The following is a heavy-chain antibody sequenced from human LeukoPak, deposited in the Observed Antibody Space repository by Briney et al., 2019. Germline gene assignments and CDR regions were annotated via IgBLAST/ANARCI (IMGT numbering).Heavy chain of an antibody. Sequence: GGSLRLSCAASGFTFIRYAFHWVRQAPGKGLEWVAVISYDGNNKYYADSVKGRFTISRDNSKNTLYLQMNSLRAEDTAVYYCARDGGENSGSYSTYYFDHWGQGSLVTVSS. J-gene: IGHJ4*02. CDR1: GFTFIRYA. D-gene: IGHD1-26*01. V-gene: IGHV3-30-3*01. CDR2: ISYDGNNK. CDR3: ARDGGENSGSYSTYYFDH.